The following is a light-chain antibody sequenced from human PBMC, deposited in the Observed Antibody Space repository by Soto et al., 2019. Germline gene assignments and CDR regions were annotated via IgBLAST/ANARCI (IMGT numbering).Light chain of an antibody. CDR3: ETWDSNTHTV. CDR2: LEGSGSY. Sequence: QPVLTQSSSASASLGSSVKLTCTLSSGHSSYIIAWHQQQPGKAPRYLMKLEGSGSYNKGSGVPDRFSGSSSGAERYLTISNLQVEDEADYYCETWDSNTHTVFGGGTKLTVL. CDR1: SGHSSYI. V-gene: IGLV4-60*02. J-gene: IGLJ3*02.